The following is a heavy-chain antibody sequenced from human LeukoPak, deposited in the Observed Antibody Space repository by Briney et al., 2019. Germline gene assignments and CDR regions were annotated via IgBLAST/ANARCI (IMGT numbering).Heavy chain of an antibody. CDR1: GGSFSGYY. CDR3: RTEYYDFWSGHYPFDY. V-gene: IGHV4-34*01. CDR2: INHSGST. Sequence: SETLSLTCAVYGGSFSGYYWSWIRQPPGKGLEWIGEINHSGSTNYNPSLKSRVTISVDTSKNQFSLKLSSVTAADTAVYYCRTEYYDFWSGHYPFDYWGQGTLVTVSS. J-gene: IGHJ4*02. D-gene: IGHD3-3*01.